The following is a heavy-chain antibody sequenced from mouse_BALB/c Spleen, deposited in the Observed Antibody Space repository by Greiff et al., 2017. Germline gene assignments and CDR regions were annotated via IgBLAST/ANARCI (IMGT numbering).Heavy chain of an antibody. V-gene: IGHV2-9*02. Sequence: QVQLQESGPGLVAPSQSLSITCTVSGFSLTSYGVHWVRQPPGKGLEWLGVIWAGGSTNYNSALMSRLSISKDNSKSQVFLKMNSLQTDDTAMYYCARGGLRRSPHYYAMDYWGQGTSVTVSS. J-gene: IGHJ4*01. CDR3: ARGGLRRSPHYYAMDY. D-gene: IGHD2-4*01. CDR1: GFSLTSYG. CDR2: IWAGGST.